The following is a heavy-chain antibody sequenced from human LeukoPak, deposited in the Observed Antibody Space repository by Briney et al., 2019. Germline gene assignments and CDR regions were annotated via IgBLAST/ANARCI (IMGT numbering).Heavy chain of an antibody. CDR1: GRTFSSYA. D-gene: IGHD2-15*01. J-gene: IGHJ6*04. CDR3: ASVLRGYCSGGSCYPDYYYYYGMDV. V-gene: IGHV1-69*06. CDR2: IIPIFGTA. Sequence: GASVKLSCNASGRTFSSYAISWVQQAPGQGLEWMGGIIPIFGTANYAQKFQGRVTITADKSASTAYMELSSLRSEDTAVYYCASVLRGYCSGGSCYPDYYYYYGMDVWGKGTTVTVSS.